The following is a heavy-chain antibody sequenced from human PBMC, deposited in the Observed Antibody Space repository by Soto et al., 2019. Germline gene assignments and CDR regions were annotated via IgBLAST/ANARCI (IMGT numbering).Heavy chain of an antibody. CDR3: ARERQPYINYQGVWFGP. CDR2: VYYSGSS. D-gene: IGHD4-4*01. V-gene: IGHV4-31*03. Sequence: PSETLSLTCTVSGGSISSGGYYWSWIRQHPGKGLEWIGNVYYSGSSHYNPSLKSRVTISIDTSKNQFSLKLSSVTAADTAVYYCARERQPYINYQGVWFGPWGQGTLGTVSS. J-gene: IGHJ5*02. CDR1: GGSISSGGYY.